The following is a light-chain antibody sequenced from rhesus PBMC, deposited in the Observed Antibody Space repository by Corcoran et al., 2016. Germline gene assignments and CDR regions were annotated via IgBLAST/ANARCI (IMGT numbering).Light chain of an antibody. Sequence: DIQMTQSPSSVSASVGDRVTITCRASQGIASYLAWYQQKPGKAPNLLNVYATTLQSGVPSRFSARGSGTEFILPLSSLQPEDFATYFCQQYYGLPTFGGGTKVEIQ. CDR2: YAT. CDR1: QGIASY. CDR3: QQYYGLPT. V-gene: IGKV1-25*01. J-gene: IGKJ4*01.